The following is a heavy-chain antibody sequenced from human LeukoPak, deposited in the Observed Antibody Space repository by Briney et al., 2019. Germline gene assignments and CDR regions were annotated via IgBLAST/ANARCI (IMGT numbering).Heavy chain of an antibody. CDR3: ARALSSSWYKNWFDP. Sequence: SETLSLTCAVYGGSFSGYYWSWIRQPPGKGLEWIGEINHSGSTNYNPSLKSRVTISVDTSKNQFSLKLSSVTAADTAVYYCARALSSSWYKNWFDPWGRGTLVTVPS. CDR1: GGSFSGYY. D-gene: IGHD6-13*01. V-gene: IGHV4-34*01. J-gene: IGHJ5*02. CDR2: INHSGST.